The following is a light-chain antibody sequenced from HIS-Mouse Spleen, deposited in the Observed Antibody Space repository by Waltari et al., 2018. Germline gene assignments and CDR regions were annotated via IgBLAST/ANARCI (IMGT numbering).Light chain of an antibody. Sequence: QSALTQPPSASGSPGQSVTISCTGTSIDVGGYNSVSWYQQHPGKAPKLMIYEVSKRPSGVPDRFSGSKSGNTASLTVSGLQAEDEADYYCSSYAGSNNLVFGGGTKLTVL. CDR3: SSYAGSNNLV. V-gene: IGLV2-8*01. J-gene: IGLJ2*01. CDR1: SIDVGGYNS. CDR2: EVS.